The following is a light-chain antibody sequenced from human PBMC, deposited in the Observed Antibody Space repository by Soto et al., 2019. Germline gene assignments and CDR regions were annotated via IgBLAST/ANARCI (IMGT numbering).Light chain of an antibody. CDR3: SSYTTSSNYV. CDR1: SSDVGSYNF. V-gene: IGLV2-14*01. Sequence: QSALTQPASVSGSPGQSITISCTGTSSDVGSYNFVSWHQRLPGKAPKLMIYEVSNRASGVSNRFSGSKSGNTASLTISGLQAEDEADYYCSSYTTSSNYVFGSGTKVTGL. J-gene: IGLJ1*01. CDR2: EVS.